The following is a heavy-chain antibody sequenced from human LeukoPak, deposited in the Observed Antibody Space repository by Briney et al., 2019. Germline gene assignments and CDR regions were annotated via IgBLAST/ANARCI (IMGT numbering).Heavy chain of an antibody. D-gene: IGHD5-24*01. CDR3: ASQQLQWRESYYFDD. J-gene: IGHJ4*02. Sequence: ASVKVSCNASGYIFTGYYMHWVRQAPGQGLEWMGWINPNSGGTKYAQKFQGRVTMTRDTSISTAYMELSRLGSDDTALYYCASQQLQWRESYYFDDWGQGTLVTVSS. CDR2: INPNSGGT. CDR1: GYIFTGYY. V-gene: IGHV1-2*02.